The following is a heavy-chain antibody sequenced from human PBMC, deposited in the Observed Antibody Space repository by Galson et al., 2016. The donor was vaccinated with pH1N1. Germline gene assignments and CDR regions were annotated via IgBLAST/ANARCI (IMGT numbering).Heavy chain of an antibody. J-gene: IGHJ4*02. D-gene: IGHD2-2*01. Sequence: QSGAEVKKPGESLKISCKASGYSFTSQWIAWVRQVPGKGLEWVGVVNPGGSTIRYSPPFQGQVTISSDKSINIAYLQWISLRASDTATYYCARDRMYQPDYWGQGTLVTVS. CDR1: GYSFTSQW. V-gene: IGHV5-51*03. CDR3: ARDRMYQPDY. CDR2: VNPGGSTI.